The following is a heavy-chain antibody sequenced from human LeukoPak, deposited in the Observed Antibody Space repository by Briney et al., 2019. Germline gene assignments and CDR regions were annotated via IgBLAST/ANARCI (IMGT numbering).Heavy chain of an antibody. CDR3: ARLYSSSSRAYYYYYYMDV. Sequence: PGGSLRLSCAASGFTFSSYWMSWVRQASGKGLEWVANIKQDGSEKYYVDSVKGRFTISRDNAKNSLYLQMNSLRAEDTAVYYCARLYSSSSRAYYYYYYMDVWGKGTTVTVSS. D-gene: IGHD6-6*01. V-gene: IGHV3-7*01. J-gene: IGHJ6*03. CDR1: GFTFSSYW. CDR2: IKQDGSEK.